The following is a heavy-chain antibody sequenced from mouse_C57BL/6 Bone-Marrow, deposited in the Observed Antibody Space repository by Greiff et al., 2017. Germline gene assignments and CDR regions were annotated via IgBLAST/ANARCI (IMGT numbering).Heavy chain of an antibody. CDR1: GYSITSGYY. CDR3: ARELFYFDY. Sequence: EVKLQESGPGLVKPSQSLSLTCSVTGYSITSGYYWNWIRQFPGNKLEWMGYISYDGSNNSNPSLKNRISITRDTSKNQFFLKLNSVTTEDTATYYCARELFYFDYWGQGTTLTVSS. V-gene: IGHV3-6*01. CDR2: ISYDGSN. J-gene: IGHJ2*01.